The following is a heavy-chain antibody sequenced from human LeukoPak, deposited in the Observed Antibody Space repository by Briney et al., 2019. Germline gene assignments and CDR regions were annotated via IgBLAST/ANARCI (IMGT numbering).Heavy chain of an antibody. CDR3: ARDSVVVVPAAMEVYYYYYMDV. CDR2: INHSGST. Sequence: PSETLSLTCAVYGGSSSGYYWSWIRQPPGKGLEWIGEINHSGSTNYNPSLKSRVTISVDTSKNQFSLKLSSVTAADTAVYYCARDSVVVVPAAMEVYYYYYMDVWGKGTTVTISS. V-gene: IGHV4-34*01. J-gene: IGHJ6*03. CDR1: GGSSSGYY. D-gene: IGHD2-2*01.